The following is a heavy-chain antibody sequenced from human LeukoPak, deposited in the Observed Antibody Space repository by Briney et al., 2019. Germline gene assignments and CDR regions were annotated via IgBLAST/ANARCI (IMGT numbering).Heavy chain of an antibody. CDR2: VTPNSGGT. Sequence: ASVKVSCKTSGYTFAAYYIHWVRQAPGQGPEWMGWVTPNSGGTNYAQKFQGRVTMTRDTSISTAYMELSILRSDDTAVYYCARATEFDYWGQGTLVTVSS. J-gene: IGHJ4*02. CDR3: ARATEFDY. CDR1: GYTFAAYY. V-gene: IGHV1-2*02.